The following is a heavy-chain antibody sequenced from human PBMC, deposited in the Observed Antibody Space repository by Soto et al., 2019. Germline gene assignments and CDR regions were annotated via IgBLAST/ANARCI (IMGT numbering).Heavy chain of an antibody. Sequence: ASVKVSCKASGYTFTSYYVHWVRQAPGQGLEWMGIINPSGATTTYAQNFQGRVAMTRDTSTSTVYMELSSLRSEDTAVYYCARRDCFSSSCYFKYWGQGNLVTVSS. J-gene: IGHJ4*02. CDR1: GYTFTSYY. V-gene: IGHV1-46*01. D-gene: IGHD2-2*01. CDR2: INPSGATT. CDR3: ARRDCFSSSCYFKY.